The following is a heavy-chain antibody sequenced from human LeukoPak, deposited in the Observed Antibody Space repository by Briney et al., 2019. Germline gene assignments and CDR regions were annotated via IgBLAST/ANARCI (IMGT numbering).Heavy chain of an antibody. J-gene: IGHJ6*03. CDR2: IYYSGST. Sequence: SETLSLTCTVSGGSISSSSYYWGWIRQPPGKGLEWIGSIYYSGSTYYNPSLKSRVTISVDTSKNQFSLKLSSVTAADTAVYYCARGSYYYYYMDVWGKGTTVTVSS. V-gene: IGHV4-39*07. CDR3: ARGSYYYYYMDV. CDR1: GGSISSSSYY.